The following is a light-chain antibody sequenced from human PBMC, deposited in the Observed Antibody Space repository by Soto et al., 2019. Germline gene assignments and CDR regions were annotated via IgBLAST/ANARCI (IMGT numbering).Light chain of an antibody. CDR2: GAS. CDR3: QQYGSSPPYT. J-gene: IGKJ3*01. Sequence: IVLTQSSGTLSLYPGERATLSCRASQSVSSSYLAWYQQKPGQAPRLLIYGASSRDTGIPDRFSGSGSGTDVTLTISRLEPEDFAVYYCQQYGSSPPYTFGPGTKVDIK. V-gene: IGKV3-20*01. CDR1: QSVSSSY.